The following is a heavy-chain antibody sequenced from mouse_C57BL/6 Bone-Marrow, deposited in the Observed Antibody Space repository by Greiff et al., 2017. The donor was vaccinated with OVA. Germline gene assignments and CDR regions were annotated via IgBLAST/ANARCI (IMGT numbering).Heavy chain of an antibody. CDR3: ARYDYGNPFAY. CDR1: GYTFTSYW. V-gene: IGHV1-52*01. D-gene: IGHD2-1*01. J-gene: IGHJ3*01. CDR2: IDPSDSET. Sequence: VQLQQPGAELVRPGSSVKLSCKASGYTFTSYWMHWVKQRPIQGLEWIGNIDPSDSETHYNQKFKDKATLTVDKSSSTAYMQLSSLTSEDSAVYYCARYDYGNPFAYWGQGTLVTVSA.